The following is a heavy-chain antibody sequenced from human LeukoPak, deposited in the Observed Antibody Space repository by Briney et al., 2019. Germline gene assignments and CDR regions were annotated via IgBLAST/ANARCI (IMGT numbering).Heavy chain of an antibody. Sequence: ASVKVSCKASGYTFSSYYMHWVRHAPGQGLGWVGKINPSVGSTSNTQKFQGRVTMTKDTSTSTVYMELRSLRSEDTAVYYWARSGYCSSTSCYHSYYMDVWGKGTTVTVSS. CDR3: ARSGYCSSTSCYHSYYMDV. J-gene: IGHJ6*03. CDR1: GYTFSSYY. V-gene: IGHV1-46*01. D-gene: IGHD2-2*01. CDR2: INPSVGST.